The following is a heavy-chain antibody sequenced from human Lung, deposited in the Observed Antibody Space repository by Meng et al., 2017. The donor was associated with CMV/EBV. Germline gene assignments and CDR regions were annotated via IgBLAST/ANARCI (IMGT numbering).Heavy chain of an antibody. J-gene: IGHJ4*02. CDR1: GFTFSPYR. CDR2: ISSSSSYI. Sequence: GESLKISCAASGFTFSPYRMNWVRQAPGKGLEWVSSISSSSSYIYYADSVKGRFTISRDNAKSSLYLQMNSLRAEDTAVYYCAREGYYYDSGNYYYYFDHWGQGTLVTVSS. D-gene: IGHD3-10*01. V-gene: IGHV3-21*01. CDR3: AREGYYYDSGNYYYYFDH.